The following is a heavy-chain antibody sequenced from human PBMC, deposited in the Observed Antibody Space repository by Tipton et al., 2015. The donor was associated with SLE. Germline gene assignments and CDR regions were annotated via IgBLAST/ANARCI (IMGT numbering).Heavy chain of an antibody. CDR3: ARVMYSSSWYGGAFDI. CDR2: IYYSGST. CDR1: GGSISSSSYY. D-gene: IGHD6-13*01. Sequence: TLSLTCTVSGGSISSSSYYWGWIRQPPGKGLEWFGSIYYSGSTYYNPSLKSRVTISVDTSKNQFSLKLSSVTAADTAVYYCARVMYSSSWYGGAFDIWGQGTMVTVSS. J-gene: IGHJ3*02. V-gene: IGHV4-39*07.